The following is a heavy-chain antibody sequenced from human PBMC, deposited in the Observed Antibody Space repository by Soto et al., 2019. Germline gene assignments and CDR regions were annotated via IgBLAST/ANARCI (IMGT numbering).Heavy chain of an antibody. J-gene: IGHJ4*02. V-gene: IGHV4-4*02. D-gene: IGHD4-17*01. CDR3: AIRTTVTTRLGY. CDR1: GGSISSSNW. Sequence: QVQLQESGPGLVKPSGTLSLTCAVSGGSISSSNWWSWVRQPPGKGLEWIGEIYHSGSTNYNPSLKSRVTIPVDKAKNQFALTLSTMTAADTAVYYCAIRTTVTTRLGYWGQGTLVTVSS. CDR2: IYHSGST.